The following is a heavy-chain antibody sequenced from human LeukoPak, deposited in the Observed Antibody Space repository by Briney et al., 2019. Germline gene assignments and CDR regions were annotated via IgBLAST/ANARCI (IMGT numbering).Heavy chain of an antibody. V-gene: IGHV3-11*01. D-gene: IGHD2-21*02. J-gene: IGHJ3*02. CDR2: ISSSGSTI. CDR3: ARDAEVVVTASGVAFDI. Sequence: LSLTCAVSGGSISSGGYSWSWIRQAPGKGLEWVSYISSSGSTIYYADSVKGRFTISRDNAKNSLYLQMNSLRAEDTAVYYCARDAEVVVTASGVAFDIWGQGTMVTVSS. CDR1: GGSISSGGYS.